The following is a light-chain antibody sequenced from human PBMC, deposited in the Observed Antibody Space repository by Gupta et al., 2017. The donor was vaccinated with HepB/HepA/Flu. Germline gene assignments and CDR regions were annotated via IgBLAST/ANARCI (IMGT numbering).Light chain of an antibody. J-gene: IGKJ2*01. V-gene: IGKV3-11*01. CDR3: QQRTNWTPQFT. CDR1: QSVSFY. Sequence: EIVLTLSPATLSLSLGERATLSCSTSQSVSFYLAWYQQNPGQAPSLIIHGASTRATGIPARLSGVGSGTKFTLTITSLEPEDVAVYFCQQRTNWTPQFTFGEGTKVEIK. CDR2: GAS.